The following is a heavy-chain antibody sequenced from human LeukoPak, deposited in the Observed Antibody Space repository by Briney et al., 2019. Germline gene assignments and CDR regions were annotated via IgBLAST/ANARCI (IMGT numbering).Heavy chain of an antibody. D-gene: IGHD1-26*01. V-gene: IGHV3-33*06. CDR2: IWFDGSNK. CDR1: GFIFSTYG. CDR3: AKDSSAYSGSYFDY. Sequence: GGSLRLSCTASGFIFSTYGLHWVRQAPGKGLEWVAVIWFDGSNKYYAESVKGRFTISRDNSKNTLFLQMNSLRAEDTAVYYCAKDSSAYSGSYFDYWGQGTLVTVSS. J-gene: IGHJ4*02.